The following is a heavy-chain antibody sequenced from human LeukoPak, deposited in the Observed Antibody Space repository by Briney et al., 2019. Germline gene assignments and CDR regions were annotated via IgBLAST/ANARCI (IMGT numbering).Heavy chain of an antibody. Sequence: PGGSLTLLCAASGFTFSSYAMSWVRQAPGKGLEWVSLVSAGGGSTYYADSVKGRFTISRDNSKNTLYLQMNSLRAEDTAIYYCAKGGGLFLGYFDYWGRGTRVTVSS. V-gene: IGHV3-23*01. J-gene: IGHJ4*02. CDR1: GFTFSSYA. D-gene: IGHD3-16*01. CDR3: AKGGGLFLGYFDY. CDR2: VSAGGGST.